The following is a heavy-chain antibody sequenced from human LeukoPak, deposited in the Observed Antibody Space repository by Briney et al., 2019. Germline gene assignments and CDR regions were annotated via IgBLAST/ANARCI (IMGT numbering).Heavy chain of an antibody. CDR3: ARGTGKYYYASGSYLYFDY. V-gene: IGHV1-2*02. D-gene: IGHD3-10*01. J-gene: IGHJ4*02. CDR1: GYTFTGYY. Sequence: ASVKVSCKASGYTFTGYYMHWVRQAPGQGLEWMGCINPNSGGTNYAQKFQGRVTMTRDTSISTAYMELSRLRSDDTAVYYCARGTGKYYYASGSYLYFDYWGQGTLVTVSS. CDR2: INPNSGGT.